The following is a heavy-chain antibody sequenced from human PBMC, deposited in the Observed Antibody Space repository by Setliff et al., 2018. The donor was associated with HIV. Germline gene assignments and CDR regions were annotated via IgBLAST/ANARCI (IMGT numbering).Heavy chain of an antibody. CDR2: IKEDGSAT. Sequence: PGGSLRLSCAAFGFSFSKYSMSWVRQAPGKGLEWVATIKEDGSATYYVESVRGRFTISRDNPNNLLYLQMDSLRGEDTAVYYCAREGVHHNFWSGYTYYYGLDVWGQGTTVTVSS. CDR1: GFSFSKYS. CDR3: AREGVHHNFWSGYTYYYGLDV. J-gene: IGHJ3*01. V-gene: IGHV3-7*01. D-gene: IGHD3-3*01.